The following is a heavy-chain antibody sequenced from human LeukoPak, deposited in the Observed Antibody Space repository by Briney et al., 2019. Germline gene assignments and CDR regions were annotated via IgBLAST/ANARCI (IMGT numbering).Heavy chain of an antibody. CDR1: GFTFSRNG. J-gene: IGHJ6*02. V-gene: IGHV3-33*01. CDR3: ASGRLNYFYAMDI. CDR2: IWYDGSNK. Sequence: GGSLRLSCVASGFTFSRNGMHWVRQAPGKGLEWVAGIWYDGSNKYYADSVKGRFTISRDNSKNTLYLQMNSPRAEDTAVYYCASGRLNYFYAMDIWGQGTTVTVSS.